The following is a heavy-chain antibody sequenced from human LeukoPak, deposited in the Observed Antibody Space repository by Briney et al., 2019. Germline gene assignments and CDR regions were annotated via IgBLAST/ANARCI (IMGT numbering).Heavy chain of an antibody. V-gene: IGHV3-7*01. CDR1: GFTFSSYA. J-gene: IGHJ6*02. D-gene: IGHD3-16*02. CDR3: ASSRLSSSMDV. CDR2: IKQDGSEK. Sequence: PGGSLRLSCAASGFTFSSYAMSWSRQAPGKGLEWVANIKQDGSEKYYVDSVKGRFTISRDNAKNSLYLQMNSLRAEDTAVYYCASSRLSSSMDVWGQGTTVTVSS.